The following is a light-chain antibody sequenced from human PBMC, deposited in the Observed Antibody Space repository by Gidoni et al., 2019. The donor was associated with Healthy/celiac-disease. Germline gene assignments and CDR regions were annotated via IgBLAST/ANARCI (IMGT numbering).Light chain of an antibody. CDR2: SNN. Sequence: QSVLNQPPSASGTPGQRVTISCSGSSSNIGSNTVNWYQQLPGTAPKLLLYSNNQRPSGVPDRFSGSTSGTSASLAISGLQSEDEADYYCAAWDDSLNGWVFGGGTKLTVL. V-gene: IGLV1-44*01. CDR1: SSNIGSNT. J-gene: IGLJ3*02. CDR3: AAWDDSLNGWV.